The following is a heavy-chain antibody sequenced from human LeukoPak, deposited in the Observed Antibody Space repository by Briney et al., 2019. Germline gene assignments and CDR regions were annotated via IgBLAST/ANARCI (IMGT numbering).Heavy chain of an antibody. CDR3: ARDGGPQWELLREDYYYGMDV. CDR2: IYHSGST. Sequence: IPSETLSLTCTVSGGSISSGGYYWSWIRQPPGKGLEWIGYIYHSGSTYYNPSLKSRVTISVDRSKNQFSLKLSSVTAADTAVYYCARDGGPQWELLREDYYYGMDVWGQGTTVTVSS. V-gene: IGHV4-30-2*01. D-gene: IGHD1-26*01. J-gene: IGHJ6*02. CDR1: GGSISSGGYY.